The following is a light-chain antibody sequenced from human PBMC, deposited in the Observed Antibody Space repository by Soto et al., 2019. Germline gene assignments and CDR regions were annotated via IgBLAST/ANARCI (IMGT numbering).Light chain of an antibody. J-gene: IGKJ1*01. CDR1: LSVTNY. V-gene: IGKV3-11*01. CDR3: QQRSNWPRT. Sequence: EIVLTQSPATLSLSPGERATLSCRASLSVTNYLAWYQQKPGQAPRLLIYDASNRATGVPPRFSGSGSGTDFTLTINSLEPEDSAVYYCQQRSNWPRTFGQGTKV. CDR2: DAS.